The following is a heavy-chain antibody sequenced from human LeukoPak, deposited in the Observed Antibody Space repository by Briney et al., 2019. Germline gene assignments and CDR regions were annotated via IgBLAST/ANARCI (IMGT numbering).Heavy chain of an antibody. CDR3: ARHLYYDYVWGSYRLPKDWFDP. CDR2: IYPGDSDT. J-gene: IGHJ5*02. V-gene: IGHV5-51*01. CDR1: GYSFTSYW. D-gene: IGHD3-16*02. Sequence: GEPLKISCQGSGYSFTSYWIGWVRQMPGKGLEWMGIIYPGDSDTRYSTSFQAQVPISADKPISTSYLQWSGLKPSDTPMYYCARHLYYDYVWGSYRLPKDWFDPWGQGTLVTVSS.